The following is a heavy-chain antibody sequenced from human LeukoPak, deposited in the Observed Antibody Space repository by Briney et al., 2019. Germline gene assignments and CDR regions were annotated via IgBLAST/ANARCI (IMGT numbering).Heavy chain of an antibody. Sequence: ASVKVSCKASGYTFTSYAMNWVRQAPGQGLEWMGWINPNSGGTNYAQKFQGRVTMTRDTSISTAYMELSRLRSDDTAVYYCAREDVGIVGATNTVDYWGQGTLVTVSS. J-gene: IGHJ4*02. CDR3: AREDVGIVGATNTVDY. CDR2: INPNSGGT. CDR1: GYTFTSYA. D-gene: IGHD1-26*01. V-gene: IGHV1-2*02.